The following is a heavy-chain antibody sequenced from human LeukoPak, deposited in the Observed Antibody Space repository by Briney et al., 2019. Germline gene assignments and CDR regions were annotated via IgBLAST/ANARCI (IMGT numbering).Heavy chain of an antibody. V-gene: IGHV4-31*03. CDR1: GGSISSGGYY. CDR3: ARVGSGSYYNLFDY. D-gene: IGHD3-10*01. J-gene: IGHJ4*02. CDR2: IYYSGST. Sequence: SETLSLTCTVSGGSISSGGYYWSWLRQHPGKGLEWIGYIYYSGSTYYNPSLKSRVTISVDTSKNQFSLKLSSVTAADTAVYYCARVGSGSYYNLFDYWGQGTLVTVSS.